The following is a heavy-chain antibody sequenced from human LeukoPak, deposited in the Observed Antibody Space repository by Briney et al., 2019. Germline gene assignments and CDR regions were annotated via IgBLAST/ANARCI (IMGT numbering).Heavy chain of an antibody. CDR2: INPSGGST. V-gene: IGHV1-46*01. D-gene: IGHD5-18*01. Sequence: ASVKVSCKASGYTFTSYYMHWVRQAPGQGLEWMGIINPSGGSTSYAQKFQGRVTMARDTSTSTVYMELSSLRSEDTAVYYCARDLGDTAMPSNWFDPWGQGTLVTVSS. CDR3: ARDLGDTAMPSNWFDP. J-gene: IGHJ5*02. CDR1: GYTFTSYY.